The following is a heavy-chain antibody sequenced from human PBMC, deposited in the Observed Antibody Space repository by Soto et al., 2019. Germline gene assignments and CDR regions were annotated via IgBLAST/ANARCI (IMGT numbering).Heavy chain of an antibody. J-gene: IGHJ4*02. CDR1: GGTFSSYA. D-gene: IGHD3-10*01. V-gene: IGHV1-69*13. Sequence: SVKVSCKAPGGTFSSYAISWVRQAPGQGLEWMGGIIPIFGTANYAQKFQGRVTITADESTSTAYMELSSLRSEDTAVYYCARVAMVRGVIIRSLFDYWGQGTLVTISS. CDR2: IIPIFGTA. CDR3: ARVAMVRGVIIRSLFDY.